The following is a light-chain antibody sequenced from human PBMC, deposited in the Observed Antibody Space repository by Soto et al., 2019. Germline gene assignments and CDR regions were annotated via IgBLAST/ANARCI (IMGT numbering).Light chain of an antibody. CDR1: QSLLHSNGYNY. V-gene: IGKV2-28*01. Sequence: DIVMTQSPLSLPVTPGEPASISCRSSQSLLHSNGYNYLDWYLQKPGQSPQLLIYLGSNRASGVPDRFNGRGSGTDFTLKISIVEAEYVGVYYCMQARQTPPRFGGGTKVEIK. CDR3: MQARQTPPR. CDR2: LGS. J-gene: IGKJ4*01.